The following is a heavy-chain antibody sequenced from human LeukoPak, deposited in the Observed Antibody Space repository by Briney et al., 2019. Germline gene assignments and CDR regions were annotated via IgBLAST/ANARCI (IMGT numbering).Heavy chain of an antibody. CDR2: FHTSGTT. CDR1: GGSISSYY. J-gene: IGHJ5*02. Sequence: SETLSLTCTVSGGSISSYYWSWIRQPAGKGLEWIGRFHTSGTTNYNPSLRSRVTLSADTSKNQSSLKLSSVTAADTAVYYCARDRYYYDTSGYYAWFDPWGQGTLVTVSS. D-gene: IGHD3-22*01. CDR3: ARDRYYYDTSGYYAWFDP. V-gene: IGHV4-4*07.